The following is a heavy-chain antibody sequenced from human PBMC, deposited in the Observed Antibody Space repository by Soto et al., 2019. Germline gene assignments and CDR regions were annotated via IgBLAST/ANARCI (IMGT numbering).Heavy chain of an antibody. V-gene: IGHV3-30*18. CDR2: VSYDGENE. Sequence: GGSLRLSGAASGFTFSSYAMPWVRQALGKXLXXVALVSYDGENEHYADSVRARLFTSRHNPRNPLYLQTTSLRHAEKAVSYCEKDGGQAYCNSPGCSAEHFDYWGQGTQVTVSS. D-gene: IGHD2-2*01. J-gene: IGHJ4*02. CDR1: GFTFSSYA. CDR3: EKDGGQAYCNSPGCSAEHFDY.